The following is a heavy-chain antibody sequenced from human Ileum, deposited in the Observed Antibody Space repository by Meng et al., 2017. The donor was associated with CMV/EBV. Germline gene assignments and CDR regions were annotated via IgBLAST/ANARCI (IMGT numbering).Heavy chain of an antibody. CDR3: ARFRIAALGNLFDP. CDR1: GASISSGDYY. D-gene: IGHD6-13*01. V-gene: IGHV4-30-4*08. J-gene: IGHJ5*02. CDR2: IFFSGNT. Sequence: QVQPQESGPGPLKPSQTLSLSCTVSGASISSGDYYWSWIRQPPGKGLEWIGYIFFSGNTYYNPSLNNRVIISIDTRRNQFSLKVDSVTAADTAVYYCARFRIAALGNLFDPWGHGTLVTVSS.